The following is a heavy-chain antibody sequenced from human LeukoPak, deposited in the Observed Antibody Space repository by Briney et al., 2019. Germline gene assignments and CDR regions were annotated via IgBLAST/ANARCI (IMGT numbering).Heavy chain of an antibody. CDR3: ARVRVVPAAGAYYYYGMDV. V-gene: IGHV3-33*01. D-gene: IGHD2-2*01. J-gene: IGHJ6*02. CDR2: IWYDGSNK. CDR1: GFTFSSYG. Sequence: GGSLRLSCAASGFTFSSYGMHWVRQAPGKGLEWGAAIWYDGSNKYYADSVKGRFTISRDNSKNTLYLQMNSLRAEDTAVYYCARVRVVPAAGAYYYYGMDVWGQGTTVTVSS.